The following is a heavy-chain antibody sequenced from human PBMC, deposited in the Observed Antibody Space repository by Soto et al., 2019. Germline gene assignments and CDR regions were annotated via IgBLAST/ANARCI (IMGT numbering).Heavy chain of an antibody. D-gene: IGHD3-9*01. CDR2: ISYDGSNK. V-gene: IGHV3-30*18. J-gene: IGHJ6*02. Sequence: QVQLVESGGGVVQPGRSLRLSCAASGFTFSSYGMHWVRQAPGKGLEWVAVISYDGSNKYYADSVKGRFTISRDNSKNTLYLQMNSLMAEDTAVYYCAKPYYDILTGYYIKVYYYGMDVWGQGTTVTVSS. CDR3: AKPYYDILTGYYIKVYYYGMDV. CDR1: GFTFSSYG.